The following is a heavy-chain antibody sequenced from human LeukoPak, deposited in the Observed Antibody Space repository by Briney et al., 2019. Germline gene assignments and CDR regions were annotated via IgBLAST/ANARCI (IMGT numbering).Heavy chain of an antibody. V-gene: IGHV4-39*01. CDR3: ARALSSDFWSGYSFDY. J-gene: IGHJ4*02. Sequence: SETLSLTCTVSGGSISSSSYYWGWIRQPPGKGLEWIGSIYYSGSTYYNPSLKSRVTISVDTSKNQFSLKLSSVTAADTAVYYCARALSSDFWSGYSFDYWGQGTLVTVSS. D-gene: IGHD3-3*01. CDR2: IYYSGST. CDR1: GGSISSSSYY.